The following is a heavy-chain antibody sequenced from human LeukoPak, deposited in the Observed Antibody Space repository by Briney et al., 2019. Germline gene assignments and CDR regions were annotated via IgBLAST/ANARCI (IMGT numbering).Heavy chain of an antibody. Sequence: ASVKVSCKASGYTFTGYYMHWVRQAPGQGLEWMGWINPNSGGTNYAQKFQGRVTMTRDTSISTAYMELSRLRSGDTAVYYCASAPAGYYDSSGYLDYWGQGTLVTVSS. D-gene: IGHD3-22*01. CDR3: ASAPAGYYDSSGYLDY. V-gene: IGHV1-2*02. CDR1: GYTFTGYY. J-gene: IGHJ4*02. CDR2: INPNSGGT.